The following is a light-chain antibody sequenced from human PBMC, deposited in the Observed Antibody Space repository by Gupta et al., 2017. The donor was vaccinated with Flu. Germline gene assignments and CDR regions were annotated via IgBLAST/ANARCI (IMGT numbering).Light chain of an antibody. CDR3: NSETSGSNHRV. CDR2: DIS. J-gene: IGLJ2*01. V-gene: IGLV2-14*04. CDR1: DVRGYLY. Sequence: DVRGYLYVCWYKQHPGQAPIRRSEDISNRPSVITNRFAGSKSGNTDSLTIAGLQAEEEADDDCNSETSGSNHRVFGGGTKLTVL.